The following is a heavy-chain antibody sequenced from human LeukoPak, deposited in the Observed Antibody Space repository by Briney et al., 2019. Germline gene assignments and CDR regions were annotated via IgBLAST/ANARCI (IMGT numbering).Heavy chain of an antibody. CDR1: GDSVSRNSAA. Sequence: SQTLSLTCALSGDSVSRNSAAWNWIRQSPSRGLEWLGRTYYRSKWYIDYAVYVKSRITINPDTSKNQFSLQLNSVTPEDTAVCYCARGPLDWNDRSHYYYYGMDVWGQGTTVTVSS. CDR2: TYYRSKWYI. D-gene: IGHD1-1*01. CDR3: ARGPLDWNDRSHYYYYGMDV. J-gene: IGHJ6*02. V-gene: IGHV6-1*01.